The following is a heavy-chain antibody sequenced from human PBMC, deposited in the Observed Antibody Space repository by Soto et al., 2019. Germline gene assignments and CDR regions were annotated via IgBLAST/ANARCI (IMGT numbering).Heavy chain of an antibody. J-gene: IGHJ4*02. CDR3: AREAPYYDFWSGPEDGFYYFDY. CDR2: IIPIFGTA. CDR1: GGTFSSYA. Sequence: GASVKVSCKASGGTFSSYAISWVRQAPGQGLEWMGGIIPIFGTANYAQKFQGRVTITADESTSTAYMELSSLRSEDTAVYYCAREAPYYDFWSGPEDGFYYFDYWGRGTLVTVSS. D-gene: IGHD3-3*01. V-gene: IGHV1-69*13.